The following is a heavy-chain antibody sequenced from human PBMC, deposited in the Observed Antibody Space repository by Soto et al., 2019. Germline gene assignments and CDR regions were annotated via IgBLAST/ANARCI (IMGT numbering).Heavy chain of an antibody. J-gene: IGHJ5*02. V-gene: IGHV3-23*01. CDR1: GFTFSSHA. Sequence: EVQLLESGGGLVQPGGSLRLSCGASGFTFSSHAMSWVRQAPGMGLEWVSLITGGGASTMYADSVKGRFTISRDNSKNTPYLQMHSLRADDTAVYYCVKGACNTWFDPWGQGTLVTVSS. CDR2: ITGGGAST. CDR3: VKGACNTWFDP.